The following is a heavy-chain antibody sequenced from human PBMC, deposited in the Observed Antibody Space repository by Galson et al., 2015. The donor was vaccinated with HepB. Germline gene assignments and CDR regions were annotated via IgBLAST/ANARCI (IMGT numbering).Heavy chain of an antibody. CDR1: GFTFSDFY. CDR3: ARAHYGSDIYYSPNVMDV. Sequence: SLRLSCAASGFTFSDFYMTWIRQAPGKGLEWVSYISSRSTYTNYADSVKGRFTISRDNAKNSLYLQMNSLRAEDTAVYYCARAHYGSDIYYSPNVMDVWGQGTTVTVSS. J-gene: IGHJ6*02. V-gene: IGHV3-11*06. CDR2: ISSRSTYT. D-gene: IGHD3-10*01.